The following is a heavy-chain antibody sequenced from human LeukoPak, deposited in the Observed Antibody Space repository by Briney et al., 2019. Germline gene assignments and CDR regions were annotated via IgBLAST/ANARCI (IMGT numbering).Heavy chain of an antibody. J-gene: IGHJ3*02. CDR2: IYYSGST. CDR3: ARPIEMGTIGGAFDI. CDR1: GGSINTYY. Sequence: SETLSLTCTVSGGSINTYYWSWIRQPPGKGLEWIGYIYYSGSTHHNPSLKNRVTISVDTSKNQFSLRLTSVTAADTAVYYCARPIEMGTIGGAFDIWGQGTMVTVS. V-gene: IGHV4-59*01. D-gene: IGHD5-24*01.